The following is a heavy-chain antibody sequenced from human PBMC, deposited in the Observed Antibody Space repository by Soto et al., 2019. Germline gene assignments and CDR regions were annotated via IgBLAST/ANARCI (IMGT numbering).Heavy chain of an antibody. D-gene: IGHD6-6*01. CDR1: GFTFSDYY. CDR2: ISSSSSNT. Sequence: PGGSLRLSCAASGFTFSDYYMSWIRQAPGKGLDWVSYISSSSSNTKYADSVKGRFTISRDNAKNSLYLQMNSLRAEDTAVYYCARDVYRYSSSSLEDVWGQGTTVTVSS. CDR3: ARDVYRYSSSSLEDV. V-gene: IGHV3-11*06. J-gene: IGHJ6*02.